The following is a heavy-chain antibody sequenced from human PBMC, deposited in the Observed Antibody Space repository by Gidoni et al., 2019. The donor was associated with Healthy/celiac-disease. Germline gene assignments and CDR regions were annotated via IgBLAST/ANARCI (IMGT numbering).Heavy chain of an antibody. CDR3: ARGLREQLVRGAAFDI. V-gene: IGHV4-31*03. D-gene: IGHD6-13*01. CDR2: IYYSGST. J-gene: IGHJ3*02. Sequence: QVQLQESGPGLVKPSQTLFLTCTVSGGSISRGGYYWSWIRQHPGTGLEWIGYIYYSGSTYYNPSLKSRVTISVDTSKNQFSLKLSSVTAADTAVYYCARGLREQLVRGAAFDIWGQGTMVTVSS. CDR1: GGSISRGGYY.